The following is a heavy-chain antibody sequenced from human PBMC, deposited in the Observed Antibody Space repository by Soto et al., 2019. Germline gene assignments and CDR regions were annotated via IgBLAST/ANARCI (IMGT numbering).Heavy chain of an antibody. CDR2: IYYSGST. J-gene: IGHJ6*03. V-gene: IGHV4-31*02. CDR3: ARSPTYDYGDYYYYMAV. D-gene: IGHD4-17*01. Sequence: SETLSLTCTVSGGSVSSAGDDWRWIRQHPGKGLEWIGYIYYSGSTYYNPSLKSRVTTSVDTSKNQFSLKLSSVTAADTAVYYCARSPTYDYGDYYYYMAVWGNGTTVTVSS. CDR1: GGSVSSAGDD.